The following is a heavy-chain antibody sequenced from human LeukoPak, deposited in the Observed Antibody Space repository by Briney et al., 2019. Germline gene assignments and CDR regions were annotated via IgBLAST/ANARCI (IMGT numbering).Heavy chain of an antibody. CDR1: GYTFTSYY. J-gene: IGHJ4*02. CDR2: INPSGGST. V-gene: IGHV1-46*01. CDR3: ARDLEAATEDY. Sequence: ASVKVSCKASGYTFTSYYMHWVRQAPGQGLEWMGIINPSGGSTSYAQKFQGRVTMTRYTSTSTVYMELSSLRSEDTAVYYCARDLEAATEDYWGQGTLVTVSS.